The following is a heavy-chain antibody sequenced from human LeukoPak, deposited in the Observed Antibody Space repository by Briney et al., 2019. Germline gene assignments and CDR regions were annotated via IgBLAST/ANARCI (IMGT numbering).Heavy chain of an antibody. CDR1: GGSFSGYY. CDR2: INHSGST. CDR3: ARASFKVRPDYYYIDV. D-gene: IGHD3-10*01. J-gene: IGHJ6*03. Sequence: SETLSLTCAVSGGSFSGYYWSWIRQPPGKGLEWVGEINHSGSTNYNPSLKSRVSISVDTSKNQFSLKLSSVTAADTAVYYCARASFKVRPDYYYIDVWGKGTTVTVSS. V-gene: IGHV4-34*01.